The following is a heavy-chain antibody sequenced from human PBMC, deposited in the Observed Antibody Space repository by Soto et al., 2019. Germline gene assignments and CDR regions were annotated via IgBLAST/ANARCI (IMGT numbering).Heavy chain of an antibody. V-gene: IGHV4-39*02. D-gene: IGHD3-9*01. Sequence: PSETLSLTCTVSGGSISSSSYYWGWIRQPPGKGLEWIGSIYYSGSTYYNPSLKSRVTISVDTSENQFSLKLSSVTAADTAVYYCAREFLTGYYLWFDPWGQGTLVTVSS. CDR1: GGSISSSSYY. CDR2: IYYSGST. CDR3: AREFLTGYYLWFDP. J-gene: IGHJ5*02.